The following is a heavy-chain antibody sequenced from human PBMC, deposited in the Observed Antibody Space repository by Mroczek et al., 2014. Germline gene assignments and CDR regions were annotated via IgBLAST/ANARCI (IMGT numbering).Heavy chain of an antibody. CDR3: ARDLNFWSGYMIFGMDV. Sequence: VQLVQSGEAWSSLGGSLRLSCAASGFTFSSYWMSWVRQAPGKGLEWVANIKQDGSEKYYVDSVKGRFTISRDNAKNSLYLQMNSLRAEDTAVYYCARDLNFWSGYMIFGMDVWGQGTTVTVSS. J-gene: IGHJ6*02. CDR2: IKQDGSEK. V-gene: IGHV3-7*01. D-gene: IGHD3-3*01. CDR1: GFTFSSYW.